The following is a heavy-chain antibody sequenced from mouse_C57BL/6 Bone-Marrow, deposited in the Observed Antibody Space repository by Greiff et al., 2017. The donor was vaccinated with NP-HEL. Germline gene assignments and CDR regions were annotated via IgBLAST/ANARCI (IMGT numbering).Heavy chain of an antibody. D-gene: IGHD6-1*01. J-gene: IGHJ3*01. CDR2: IDPENGDT. CDR1: GFNIKDDY. Sequence: VQLQQSGAELVRPGASVKLSCTASGFNIKDDYMHWVKQRPEQGLEWIGWIDPENGDTEYASKFQGKATITADKSSNTAYLQLSSLTSEDTAVYYCTTEVCPAWFAYWGQGTLVTVSA. V-gene: IGHV14-4*01. CDR3: TTEVCPAWFAY.